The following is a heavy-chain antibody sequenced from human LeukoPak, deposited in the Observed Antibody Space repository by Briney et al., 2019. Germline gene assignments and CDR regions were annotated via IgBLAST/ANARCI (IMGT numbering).Heavy chain of an antibody. V-gene: IGHV1-46*01. J-gene: IGHJ6*04. CDR2: INPSGGST. CDR1: GDTFTSYY. Sequence: ASVKVSCKASGDTFTSYYMHWVRQAPGQGLEWMGIINPSGGSTSYAQKFQGRVTMTRDTSTSTVYMELSSLRSEDTAVYYCARGYCSGGSCLTDYGMDVWGKGTTVTVSS. CDR3: ARGYCSGGSCLTDYGMDV. D-gene: IGHD2-15*01.